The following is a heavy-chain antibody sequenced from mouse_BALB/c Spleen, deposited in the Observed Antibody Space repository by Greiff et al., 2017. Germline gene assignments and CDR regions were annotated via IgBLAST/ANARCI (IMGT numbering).Heavy chain of an antibody. J-gene: IGHJ4*01. Sequence: DVQLQESGAELVRPGALVKLSCKASGFNIKDYYMHWVKQRPEQGLEWIGWIDPENGNTIYDPKFQGKASITADTSSNTAYLQLSSLTSEDTAVYYCARGDAGAMDYWGQGTSVTVSS. CDR1: GFNIKDYY. CDR2: IDPENGNT. CDR3: ARGDAGAMDY. V-gene: IGHV14-1*02.